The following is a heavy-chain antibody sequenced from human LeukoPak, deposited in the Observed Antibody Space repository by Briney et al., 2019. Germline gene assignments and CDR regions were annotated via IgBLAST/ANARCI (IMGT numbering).Heavy chain of an antibody. J-gene: IGHJ4*02. CDR2: IRSKAYGGTP. Sequence: GGSLRLSCAGSGFTFSSYSMNWVRQAPGKGLEWVGFIRSKAYGGTPEYAASVEGRFTISRDDSKSIAYLQMNSLKTEDTAVYYCTRARGYSYGYIDYWGQGTLVTVSS. CDR1: GFTFSSYS. V-gene: IGHV3-49*04. CDR3: TRARGYSYGYIDY. D-gene: IGHD5-18*01.